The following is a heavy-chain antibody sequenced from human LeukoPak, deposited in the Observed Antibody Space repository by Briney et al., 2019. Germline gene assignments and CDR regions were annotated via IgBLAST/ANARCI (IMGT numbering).Heavy chain of an antibody. CDR3: ARDSYAPHYYFDY. V-gene: IGHV3-48*01. CDR1: GFTFSSYA. D-gene: IGHD2-2*01. Sequence: GGSLRLSCAASGFTFSSYAMSWVRQAPGKGLEWVSYISSSSSTIYYADSVKGRFTISRDNAKNSLYLQMNSLRAEDTAVYYCARDSYAPHYYFDYWGQGTLVTVSS. J-gene: IGHJ4*02. CDR2: ISSSSSTI.